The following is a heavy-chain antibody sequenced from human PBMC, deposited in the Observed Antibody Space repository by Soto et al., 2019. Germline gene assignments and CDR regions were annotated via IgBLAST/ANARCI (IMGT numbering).Heavy chain of an antibody. Sequence: QVQLVESGGGVVQPGRSLRLSCAASGFTFSSYAMHWVRQAPGKGLEWVAVISYDGSNKYYADSVKGRFTISRDNSKNTLYLQMNSLRAEDTAVYYCARGQTTVTTVGWFDPWGQGTLVTVSS. D-gene: IGHD4-17*01. CDR1: GFTFSSYA. V-gene: IGHV3-30-3*01. J-gene: IGHJ5*02. CDR2: ISYDGSNK. CDR3: ARGQTTVTTVGWFDP.